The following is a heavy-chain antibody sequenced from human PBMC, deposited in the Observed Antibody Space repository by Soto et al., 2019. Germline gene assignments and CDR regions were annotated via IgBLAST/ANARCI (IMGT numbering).Heavy chain of an antibody. CDR2: IYYSGST. CDR3: ARADVVVVAATRAFDI. J-gene: IGHJ3*02. Sequence: QVQLQESGPGLVKPSQTLSLTCTVSGGSISSGGYYWSWIRQHPGKGLEWIGYIYYSGSTYYNPSLKSRVTISVDTSKNQFSLKLSSVTAADTAVYYCARADVVVVAATRAFDIWGQGTMVTVSS. V-gene: IGHV4-31*03. D-gene: IGHD2-15*01. CDR1: GGSISSGGYY.